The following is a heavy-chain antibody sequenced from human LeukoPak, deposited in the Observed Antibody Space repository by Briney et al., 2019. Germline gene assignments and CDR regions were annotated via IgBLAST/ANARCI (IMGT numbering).Heavy chain of an antibody. CDR2: IRYDGSNK. Sequence: GGSLKLSCAASGFTFSSYAMSWVRQAPGKGLEWVAFIRYDGSNKYYADSVKGRFTIPRDNSKNTLYLQMNSLRAEDTAVYHCAKELEDTMVRGVIITGTLSYWGQGTLVTVSS. J-gene: IGHJ4*02. CDR3: AKELEDTMVRGVIITGTLSY. D-gene: IGHD3-10*01. CDR1: GFTFSSYA. V-gene: IGHV3-30*02.